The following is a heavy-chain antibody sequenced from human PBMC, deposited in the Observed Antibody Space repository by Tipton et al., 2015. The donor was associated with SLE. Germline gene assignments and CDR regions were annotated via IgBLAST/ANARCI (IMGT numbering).Heavy chain of an antibody. V-gene: IGHV3-23*03. J-gene: IGHJ4*02. Sequence: GSLRLSCAASGFTFSSYAMNWVRQAPGRGLEWVSVIYSGGETHYADSVKGRFTISRDNSKSTLFLQMNSLRPEDTAIYYCAKISFGDYPDDWGQGTLVSVSS. CDR2: IYSGGET. D-gene: IGHD4-17*01. CDR1: GFTFSSYA. CDR3: AKISFGDYPDD.